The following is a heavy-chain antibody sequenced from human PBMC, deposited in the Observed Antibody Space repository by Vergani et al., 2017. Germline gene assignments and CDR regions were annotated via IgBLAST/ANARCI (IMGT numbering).Heavy chain of an antibody. V-gene: IGHV4-59*01. CDR1: GGPISSYY. D-gene: IGHD1-20*01. J-gene: IGHJ5*02. Sequence: QVQLQESGPGLVKPSETLSLTCTVSGGPISSYYWSWIRQPPGKGLEWIGYIYYSGSTNYNPSLKSRVTISVDTSKNQFSLKLSSVTAADTAVYYCAKVITGTAYNWFDPWGQGTLVTVSS. CDR2: IYYSGST. CDR3: AKVITGTAYNWFDP.